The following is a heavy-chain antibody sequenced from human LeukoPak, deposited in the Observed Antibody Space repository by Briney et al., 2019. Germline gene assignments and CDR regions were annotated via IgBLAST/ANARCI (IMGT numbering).Heavy chain of an antibody. D-gene: IGHD2-15*01. CDR1: GGSFSGYY. CDR2: INHSGST. J-gene: IGHJ4*02. CDR3: ARGYCSGGSCYSRLGYFDY. Sequence: SETLSLTCAVYGGSFSGYYWSWIRQPPGKGLEWIGEINHSGSTNYNPSLKSRVTISVDTSKNQISLKLSSVTAADTAVYYCARGYCSGGSCYSRLGYFDYWGQGTLVTVSS. V-gene: IGHV4-34*01.